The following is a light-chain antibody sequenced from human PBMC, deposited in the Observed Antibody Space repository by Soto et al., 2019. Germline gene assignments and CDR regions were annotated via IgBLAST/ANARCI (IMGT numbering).Light chain of an antibody. CDR2: DAS. CDR1: QSVSSY. V-gene: IGKV3-11*01. CDR3: QQRSNWFT. J-gene: IGKJ4*01. Sequence: EIVLTQSPATLSLSPGERATLSCRASQSVSSYVAWYQQKPGQAPRLLIYDASNRATGIPARFSGSGSGTDFTLTISSLEPEDFAVYYCQQRSNWFTFGGGTKVEIK.